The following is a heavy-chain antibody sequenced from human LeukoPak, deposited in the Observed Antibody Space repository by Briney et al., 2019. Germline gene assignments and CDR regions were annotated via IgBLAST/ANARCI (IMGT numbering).Heavy chain of an antibody. CDR2: IIPILGIA. CDR1: GYTFTSYG. J-gene: IGHJ4*02. CDR3: ARAGEFGDYFDY. V-gene: IGHV1-69*04. D-gene: IGHD3-16*01. Sequence: SVKVSCKASGYTFTSYGISWVRQAPGQGLEWMGRIIPILGIANYAQKFQGRVTITADKSTSTAYMELSSLRSEDTAVYYCARAGEFGDYFDYWGQGTLVTVSS.